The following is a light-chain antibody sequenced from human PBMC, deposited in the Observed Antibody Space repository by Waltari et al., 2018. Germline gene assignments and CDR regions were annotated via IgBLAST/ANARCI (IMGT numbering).Light chain of an antibody. CDR1: QSVRTY. J-gene: IGKJ4*01. CDR2: GAS. V-gene: IGKV3-15*01. Sequence: EILMTQSPATLSVSPGERATLSCRASQSVRTYVAWYQHKPGQTPRLLLYGASTRAAGISTRFSGSGSGAEFTLTISSLQPEDTAVYYCQQYNKWPLLTFGGGTKVEIK. CDR3: QQYNKWPLLT.